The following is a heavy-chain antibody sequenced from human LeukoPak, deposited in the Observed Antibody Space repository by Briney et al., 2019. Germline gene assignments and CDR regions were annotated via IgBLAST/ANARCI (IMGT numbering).Heavy chain of an antibody. CDR1: GFTFTSSA. CDR3: AADYYSGSSPPV. CDR2: IVVGSGNT. V-gene: IGHV1-58*01. Sequence: GASVKVSCKASGFTFTSSAVQWVRQARGQRLEWIGWIVVGSGNTNYAQKFQEKVTITRDMSTSTAYMELSSLRSEDTAVYYCAADYYSGSSPPVWGQGTLVTVSS. J-gene: IGHJ4*02. D-gene: IGHD3-22*01.